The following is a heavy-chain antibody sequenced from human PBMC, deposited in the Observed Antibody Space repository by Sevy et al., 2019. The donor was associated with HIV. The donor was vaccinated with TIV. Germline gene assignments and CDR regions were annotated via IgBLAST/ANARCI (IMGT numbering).Heavy chain of an antibody. CDR1: GFTFSDYY. Sequence: GGSLRLSCAASGFTFSDYYMSWIRQAPGKGLEWVSYISSSGSTIYYADSVKGRFTISRDNAKNSLYLQMDSLRAEDTAVYYCARDFSPDYGGELYAFDIWGQGTMVTVSS. D-gene: IGHD4-17*01. CDR3: ARDFSPDYGGELYAFDI. J-gene: IGHJ3*02. CDR2: ISSSGSTI. V-gene: IGHV3-11*01.